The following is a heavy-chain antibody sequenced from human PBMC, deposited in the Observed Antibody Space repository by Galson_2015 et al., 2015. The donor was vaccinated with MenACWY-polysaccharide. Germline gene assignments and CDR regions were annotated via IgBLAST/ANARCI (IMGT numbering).Heavy chain of an antibody. CDR2: TYYRSKWYN. CDR3: ALLRTDGDHPVYYYGMVV. D-gene: IGHD4-17*01. V-gene: IGHV6-1*01. Sequence: CAISGDSVSSNSAAWNWIRQSPSRGLEWLGRTYYRSKWYNGYTVSVKSRITINPDTSKNQFSLQLNSVTPEDTAVYYCALLRTDGDHPVYYYGMVVWCQGTTVPVS. CDR1: GDSVSSNSAA. J-gene: IGHJ6*02.